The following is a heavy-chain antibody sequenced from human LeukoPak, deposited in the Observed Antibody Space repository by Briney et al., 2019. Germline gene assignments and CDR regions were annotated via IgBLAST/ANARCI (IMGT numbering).Heavy chain of an antibody. CDR2: ISAYNGNT. J-gene: IGHJ3*02. CDR3: ARKPADYYDSSGYPVRNPGDDAFDI. Sequence: GASVKVSCKTSGYTFTNYAVNWVRQAPGQGLEWMGWISAYNGNTNYAQKLQGRVTMTTDTSTSTAYMELRSLRSDDTAVYYCARKPADYYDSSGYPVRNPGDDAFDIWGQGTMVTVSS. D-gene: IGHD3-22*01. CDR1: GYTFTNYA. V-gene: IGHV1-18*01.